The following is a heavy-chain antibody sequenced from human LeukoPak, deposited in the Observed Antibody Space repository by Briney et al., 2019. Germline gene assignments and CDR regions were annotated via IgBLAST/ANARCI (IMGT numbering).Heavy chain of an antibody. CDR3: ARAVDVADY. Sequence: GGSLRLSCVASGFTFGHHFMSWVRQAPGGGLEWVSNINPDGSIKFHADSVKGRFTISRDNARNSVYLQMNNLRGEDTAVYYCARAVDVADYWGQGTLVAVSS. V-gene: IGHV3-7*01. J-gene: IGHJ4*02. D-gene: IGHD3-16*01. CDR2: INPDGSIK. CDR1: GFTFGHHF.